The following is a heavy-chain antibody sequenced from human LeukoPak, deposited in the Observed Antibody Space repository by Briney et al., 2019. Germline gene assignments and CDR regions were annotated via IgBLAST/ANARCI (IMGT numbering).Heavy chain of an antibody. CDR2: ISNSGSYI. CDR1: GFTFSNAW. Sequence: GGSLRLSCAASGFTFSNAWMSWVRQAPGKGLEWVSYISNSGSYIYYVDSVKGRFTISRDNAKNSLSLQIHRLRVEDTAVYYCAREGRPFSTSSPLDYWGQGTLVTVSS. D-gene: IGHD6-6*01. CDR3: AREGRPFSTSSPLDY. J-gene: IGHJ4*02. V-gene: IGHV3-21*01.